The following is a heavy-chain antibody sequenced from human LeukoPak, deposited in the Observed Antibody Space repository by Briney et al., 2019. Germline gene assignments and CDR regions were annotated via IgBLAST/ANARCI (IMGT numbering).Heavy chain of an antibody. J-gene: IGHJ4*02. CDR2: ISGYNGNT. V-gene: IGHV1-18*01. D-gene: IGHD2-2*01. Sequence: GASVKVSCKASGYTFTSFGISWVRQAPGQGLEWMGWISGYNGNTNYAQKLQGRVTMTTDTSTSTAYMELRSLRSDDTAVYYCAREDTRRGSRGYFDYWGQGTLVTVS. CDR1: GYTFTSFG. CDR3: AREDTRRGSRGYFDY.